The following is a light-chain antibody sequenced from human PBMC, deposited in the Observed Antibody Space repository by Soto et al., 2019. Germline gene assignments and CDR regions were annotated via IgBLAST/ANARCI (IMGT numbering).Light chain of an antibody. Sequence: PGERVTLSCRASQSVSRSYLAWYQQKPGQAPRLLICGASTRATSVPARFSGSGSGTDFTLTISSLEPEDFAVYYCHQRSNWPPDTFGQGTRLETK. J-gene: IGKJ5*01. V-gene: IGKV3-11*01. CDR2: GAS. CDR3: HQRSNWPPDT. CDR1: QSVSRSY.